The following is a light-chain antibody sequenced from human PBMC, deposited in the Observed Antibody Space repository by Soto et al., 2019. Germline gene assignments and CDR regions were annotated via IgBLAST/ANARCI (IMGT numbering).Light chain of an antibody. CDR3: AAWDESPNVPV. J-gene: IGLJ3*02. Sequence: QSVLTQPPSASGTPGQRGTISCSGSNSNIGRNTVNWYQQLPGAAPSLLIYSNNQRPSGVPDRFSGSKSGTSASRAISGLQSEDEADYYCAAWDESPNVPVFGGGTKLTVL. CDR2: SNN. CDR1: NSNIGRNT. V-gene: IGLV1-44*01.